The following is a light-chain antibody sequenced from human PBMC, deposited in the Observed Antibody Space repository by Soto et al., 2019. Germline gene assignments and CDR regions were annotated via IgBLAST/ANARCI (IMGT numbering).Light chain of an antibody. CDR2: ATS. J-gene: IGKJ4*01. V-gene: IGKV3-15*01. CDR3: QQYSEWPLT. CDR1: QRVSSK. Sequence: EIVMTQSPATLSVSPGERATLSCRASQRVSSKLAWFQQQPGRAPRLHIYATSARATGIPARFSGSGSGTEFTLTISSLQSEDFAVYYCQQYSEWPLTFGGGTRVEIK.